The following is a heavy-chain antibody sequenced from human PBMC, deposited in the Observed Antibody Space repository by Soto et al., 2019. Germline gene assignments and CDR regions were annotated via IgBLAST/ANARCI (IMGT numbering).Heavy chain of an antibody. V-gene: IGHV4-61*01. J-gene: IGHJ6*02. CDR1: GGSVSSGSFY. Sequence: SETLSLTCTVSGGSVSSGSFYWSWIRRPPGKGLEWIGYFYDSGSTNYDPSLRSRVTMSVDTSKNQFSLKLSSVTAAHTAVYYCAASATPATNYHYDMDVRGQGTTVTVSS. D-gene: IGHD5-12*01. CDR2: FYDSGST. CDR3: AASATPATNYHYDMDV.